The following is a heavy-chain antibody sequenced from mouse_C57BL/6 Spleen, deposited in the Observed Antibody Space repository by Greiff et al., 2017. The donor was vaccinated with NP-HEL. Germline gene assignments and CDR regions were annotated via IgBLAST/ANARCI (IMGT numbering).Heavy chain of an antibody. V-gene: IGHV1-53*01. CDR3: ARSLLRLAMDY. CDR1: GYTFNSYW. J-gene: IGHJ4*01. Sequence: VQLQQSGTELVKPGASVKLSCKASGYTFNSYWMHWVKQRPGQGLEWIGNINPSNGGTNYNEKFKSKATLTVDKSSSTAYMQLSSLTSEDSAVYYCARSLLRLAMDYWGQGTSVTVSS. CDR2: INPSNGGT. D-gene: IGHD1-1*01.